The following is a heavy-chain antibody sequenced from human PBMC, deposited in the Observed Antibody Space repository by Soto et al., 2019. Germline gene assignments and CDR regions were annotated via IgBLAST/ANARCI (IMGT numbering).Heavy chain of an antibody. D-gene: IGHD6-13*01. J-gene: IGHJ4*02. CDR2: IYYSGST. Sequence: QVQLQESGPGLVKPSETLSLTCTVSGGSISSYYWSWIRQPPGKGLEWIGYIYYSGSTNYNPSLKSRVTISVDTSKNQFSLKLSSVTAADTAVYYCARGLVYSSLVVGYWGQGTLVTVSS. CDR3: ARGLVYSSLVVGY. CDR1: GGSISSYY. V-gene: IGHV4-59*01.